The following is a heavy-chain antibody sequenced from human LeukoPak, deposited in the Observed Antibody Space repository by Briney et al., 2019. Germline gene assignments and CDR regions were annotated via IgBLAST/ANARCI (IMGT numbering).Heavy chain of an antibody. CDR3: ARVSRLDAFDI. CDR1: GGSISSYY. Sequence: PSETLSLTCTVSGGSISSYYWSWIRQPPGKGLEWIGYIYYSGSTNYNPSLKSRVTISVDTSKNQFSLKLSSVTAADTAVYYCARVSRLDAFDIWGQGTMVTVSS. V-gene: IGHV4-59*01. CDR2: IYYSGST. J-gene: IGHJ3*02.